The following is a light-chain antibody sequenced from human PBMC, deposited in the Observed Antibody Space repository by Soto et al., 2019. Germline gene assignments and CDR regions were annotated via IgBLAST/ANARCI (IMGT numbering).Light chain of an antibody. Sequence: EMVLTQSPGTLSLSPGERATLSCRASQSVSSSYLAWYQQKPGQAPRLLIYGASSRATGIRDRFSGSGSGTDFTLTISRLEPEDFAVYYCQQYGSPPGGYYTFGQGTKLEIK. J-gene: IGKJ2*01. V-gene: IGKV3-20*01. CDR1: QSVSSSY. CDR2: GAS. CDR3: QQYGSPPGGYYT.